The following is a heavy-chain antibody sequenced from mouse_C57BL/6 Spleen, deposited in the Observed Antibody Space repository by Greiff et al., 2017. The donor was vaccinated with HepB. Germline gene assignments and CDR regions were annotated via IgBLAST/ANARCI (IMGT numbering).Heavy chain of an antibody. J-gene: IGHJ2*01. V-gene: IGHV1-15*01. Sequence: VQGVESGAELVRPGASVTLSCKASGYTFTDYEMHWVKQTPVHGLEWIGAIDPETGGTAYNQKFKGKAILTADKSSSTAYMELRSLTSEDSAVYYCTRSTTAELDFDYWGQGTTLTVSS. CDR2: IDPETGGT. CDR1: GYTFTDYE. CDR3: TRSTTAELDFDY. D-gene: IGHD1-2*01.